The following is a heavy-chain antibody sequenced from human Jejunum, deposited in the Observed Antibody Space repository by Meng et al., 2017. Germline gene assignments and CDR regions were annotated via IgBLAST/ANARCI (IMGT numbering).Heavy chain of an antibody. Sequence: GESLKISCAGSGFLFSDYWMSWVRQAPGKGLEWVANINEDGSLKYSVDSVRGRFTIFGDNARNSLHLQMNSLRAEDTALYYCARVTKLSAWYEMDYWGQGMLVTVSS. V-gene: IGHV3-7*01. D-gene: IGHD6-19*01. CDR1: GFLFSDYW. CDR3: ARVTKLSAWYEMDY. J-gene: IGHJ4*02. CDR2: INEDGSLK.